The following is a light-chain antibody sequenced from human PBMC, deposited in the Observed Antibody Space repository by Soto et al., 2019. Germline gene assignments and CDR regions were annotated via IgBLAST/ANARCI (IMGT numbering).Light chain of an antibody. Sequence: DIVMTQSPDSLAVSLGERATIHCKSSQSLLYTAKNKTNLTWYQHKPGQSHKLLFFWSTTRESVVPDRFSGSGSGTDFTLTISSLQAEDVAVYYCQQYYDPPHTFGQGTKLEIK. CDR1: QSLLYTAKNKTN. J-gene: IGKJ2*01. CDR3: QQYYDPPHT. V-gene: IGKV4-1*01. CDR2: WST.